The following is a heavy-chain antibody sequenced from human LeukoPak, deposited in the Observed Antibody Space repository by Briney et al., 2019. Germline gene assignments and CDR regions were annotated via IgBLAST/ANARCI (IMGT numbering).Heavy chain of an antibody. Sequence: PGGSLRLSCAASGFTFSSSWMHWVRQAPGKGLVWVSRISADGSNIIYADSVKGRFTISRDNAKNSLYLQMNSLRAEDTAVYYCARDLPYSSGWYSGSHEDWGQGTLVTVSS. V-gene: IGHV3-74*01. CDR1: GFTFSSSW. J-gene: IGHJ4*02. D-gene: IGHD6-19*01. CDR2: ISADGSNI. CDR3: ARDLPYSSGWYSGSHED.